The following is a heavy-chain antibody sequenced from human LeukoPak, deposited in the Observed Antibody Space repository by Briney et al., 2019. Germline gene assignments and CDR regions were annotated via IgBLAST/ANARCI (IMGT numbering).Heavy chain of an antibody. CDR3: VRDRFFSFDF. V-gene: IGHV3-48*01. Sequence: GGSLRLSCVASGFTFSTYTMNWVRQAPGKGLEWLAYIRSSPFTIYYADSVMGRFTISTDNANNSLYLQMNSLRGEDTAVYYCVRDRFFSFDFWGQGTVVTVSS. CDR1: GFTFSTYT. J-gene: IGHJ4*02. CDR2: IRSSPFTI.